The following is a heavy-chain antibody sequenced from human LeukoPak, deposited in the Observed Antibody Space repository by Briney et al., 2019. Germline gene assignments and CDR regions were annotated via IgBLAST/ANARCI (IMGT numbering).Heavy chain of an antibody. CDR3: ARGGDY. V-gene: IGHV3-30*02. CDR2: IRYVGTNK. D-gene: IGHD3-16*01. J-gene: IGHJ4*02. CDR1: GFTFSTFG. Sequence: GGSLRLSCAASRFAASGFTFSTFGMPWVRQAPGKGLEWVAFIRYVGTNKYYADSVKGRFTISRDDSMNTLYLQMNSLRAEDTAVYCCARGGDYWGQGTLVTVSS.